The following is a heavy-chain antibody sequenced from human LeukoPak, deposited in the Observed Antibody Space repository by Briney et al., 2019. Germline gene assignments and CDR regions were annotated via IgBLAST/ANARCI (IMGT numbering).Heavy chain of an antibody. CDR2: IYHSGST. CDR3: ARQNIWFGERGAFDI. D-gene: IGHD3-10*01. CDR1: GGSISSSHW. J-gene: IGHJ3*02. V-gene: IGHV4-4*02. Sequence: SGTLSLTCAVSGGSISSSHWWSWVRQPPGKGLEWIGEIYHSGSTNYNPSLKSRVTISLDKSKNQFSLKLRYVTAADTAVYYCARQNIWFGERGAFDIWGQGTMVTVSS.